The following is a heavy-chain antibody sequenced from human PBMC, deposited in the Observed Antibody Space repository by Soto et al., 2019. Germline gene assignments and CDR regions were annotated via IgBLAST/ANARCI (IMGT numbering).Heavy chain of an antibody. D-gene: IGHD5-12*01. Sequence: PSETLSLTCTVSGGSISSGCYYWSWIRQHPGKGLEWIGYIYYSGSTYYNPSLKSRVTISVDTSKNQLSLKLSSVTAADTAVYYCARGGYSGYACPFDYWGQGTLVTVSS. CDR1: GGSISSGCYY. V-gene: IGHV4-31*03. CDR2: IYYSGST. CDR3: ARGGYSGYACPFDY. J-gene: IGHJ4*02.